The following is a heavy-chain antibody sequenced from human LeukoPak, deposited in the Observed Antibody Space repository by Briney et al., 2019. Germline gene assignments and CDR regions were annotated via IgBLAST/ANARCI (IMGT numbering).Heavy chain of an antibody. J-gene: IGHJ4*02. CDR2: FDPEDGET. CDR3: ATLGPAGFFFDY. D-gene: IGHD3-3*01. V-gene: IGHV1-24*01. Sequence: ASVKVSCKVSGYTLTELSMHWVRQAPGKGLEWMGGFDPEDGETIYAQKFQGRVTITRDTSASTAYMELSSLRSEDTAVYYCATLGPAGFFFDYWGQGTLVTVSS. CDR1: GYTLTELS.